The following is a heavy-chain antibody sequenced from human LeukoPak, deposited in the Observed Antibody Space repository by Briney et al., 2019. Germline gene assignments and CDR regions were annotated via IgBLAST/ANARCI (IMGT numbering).Heavy chain of an antibody. CDR1: GGSIGSYY. CDR3: ARDRAIVPAATYYYYYGMDV. V-gene: IGHV4-59*12. D-gene: IGHD2-2*01. Sequence: SETLSLTCIVSGGSIGSYYWTWIRQPPGNRLEWIGDIYYSGSTNYNPSLKSRLTISVDTSKNQFSLKLSSVTAADTAVYYCARDRAIVPAATYYYYYGMDVWGQGTTVTVSS. CDR2: IYYSGST. J-gene: IGHJ6*02.